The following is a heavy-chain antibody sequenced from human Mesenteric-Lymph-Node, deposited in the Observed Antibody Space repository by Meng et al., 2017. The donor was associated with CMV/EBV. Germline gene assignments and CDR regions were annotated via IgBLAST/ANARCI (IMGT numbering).Heavy chain of an antibody. J-gene: IGHJ4*02. Sequence: ASGYTFSSYYMHWVRQAPGQGLEWMGIINPSGGSTGYAQKFQGRITMTRDTSTSTVYMELSSLRSEDTAVYYCARDPRGGSYSYFDYWGQGALVTVSS. CDR3: ARDPRGGSYSYFDY. D-gene: IGHD1-26*01. CDR2: INPSGGST. CDR1: GYTFSSYY. V-gene: IGHV1-46*01.